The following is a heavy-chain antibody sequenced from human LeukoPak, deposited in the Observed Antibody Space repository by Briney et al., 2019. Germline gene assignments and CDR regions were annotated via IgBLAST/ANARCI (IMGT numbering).Heavy chain of an antibody. D-gene: IGHD3-16*01. Sequence: GGSLRLSCAASGFSFSSSTMNWVRQAPGRGLEWVSYISSSGSTIYYADSVKGRFTISRDNAKNSLYLQMNSLRAEDTAVYYCAREGVRGAFDAFDIWGQGTMVTVSS. CDR1: GFSFSSST. CDR2: ISSSGSTI. CDR3: AREGVRGAFDAFDI. J-gene: IGHJ3*02. V-gene: IGHV3-48*04.